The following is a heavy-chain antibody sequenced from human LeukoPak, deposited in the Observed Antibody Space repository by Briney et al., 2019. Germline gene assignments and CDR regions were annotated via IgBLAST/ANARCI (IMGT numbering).Heavy chain of an antibody. Sequence: GRSLRLSCAASGFTFSDYAIHWVRQAPGKGLEWVAVISYDGRKTYHADSVKGRFTISRDNSKNTLYLQMNSLRPEDTALYYCARDDDYDDYTIDYWGQGTLVTVSS. CDR2: ISYDGRKT. CDR1: GFTFSDYA. CDR3: ARDDDYDDYTIDY. V-gene: IGHV3-30*04. J-gene: IGHJ4*02. D-gene: IGHD4-17*01.